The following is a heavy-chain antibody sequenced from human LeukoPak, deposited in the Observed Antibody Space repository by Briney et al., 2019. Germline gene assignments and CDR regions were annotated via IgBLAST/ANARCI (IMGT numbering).Heavy chain of an antibody. V-gene: IGHV3-48*01. D-gene: IGHD5-24*01. CDR2: IGFDSGNT. Sequence: GGSLRLSCAASGFTFSDYSMNWVRQAPGKGLEWISYIGFDSGNTNYADSVKGRFTISGDKAKNSLYLQMNSLRVEDTAVYYCARDYKYAFDNWGQGTLVTVSS. J-gene: IGHJ4*02. CDR3: ARDYKYAFDN. CDR1: GFTFSDYS.